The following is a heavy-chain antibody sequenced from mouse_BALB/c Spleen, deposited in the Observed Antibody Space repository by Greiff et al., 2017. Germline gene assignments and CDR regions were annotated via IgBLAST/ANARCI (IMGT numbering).Heavy chain of an antibody. CDR3: TRTHYYRYLPYYFDD. Sequence: KQPGSELVRPGASVKLSCKASGYTFTSYWMHWVKQRPGQGLEWIGNIYPGSGSTNYDEKFKSKATLTVDTSSSTAYMQLSSLTSEDSAVYYCTRTHYYRYLPYYFDDWGQGTTLTVSS. CDR2: IYPGSGST. J-gene: IGHJ2*01. V-gene: IGHV1S22*01. CDR1: GYTFTSYW. D-gene: IGHD2-14*01.